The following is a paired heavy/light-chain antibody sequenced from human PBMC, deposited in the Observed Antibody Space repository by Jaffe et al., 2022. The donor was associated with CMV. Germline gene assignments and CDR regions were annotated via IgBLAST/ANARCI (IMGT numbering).Light chain of an antibody. CDR3: QQRSNWPRFT. CDR2: DAS. V-gene: IGKV3-11*01. J-gene: IGKJ3*01. Sequence: EIVLTQSPATLSLSPGERATLSCRASQSVSSYLAWYQQKPGQAPRLLIYDASNRATGIPARFSGSGSGTDFTLTISSLEPEDFAVYYCQQRSNWPRFTFGPGTKVDIK. CDR1: QSVSSY.
Heavy chain of an antibody. CDR3: VKDLMACSSTSCHLSTDY. V-gene: IGHV3-64D*06. Sequence: EVQLVESGGGLVQPGGSLRLSCSASGFTFSSYAMHWVRQAPGKGLEYVSAISSNGGSTYYADSVKGRFTISRDNSKNTLYLQMSSLRAEDTAVYYCVKDLMACSSTSCHLSTDYWGQGTLVTVSS. CDR1: GFTFSSYA. J-gene: IGHJ4*02. D-gene: IGHD2-2*01. CDR2: ISSNGGST.